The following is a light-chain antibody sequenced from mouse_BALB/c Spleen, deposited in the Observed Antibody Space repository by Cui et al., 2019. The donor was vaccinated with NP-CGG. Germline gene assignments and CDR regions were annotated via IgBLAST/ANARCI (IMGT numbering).Light chain of an antibody. J-gene: IGLJ1*01. CDR2: GTN. Sequence: QAVVTQESALTTSPGETVTLTCRSSIGAVTTSNYANGVEEKPDHVLTGLIGGTNNRAQGGPARFSGSLIGDKAALTITGAQTEDEAIYFCALWYSNHWVFGGGTKLTVL. CDR1: IGAVTTSNY. V-gene: IGLV1*01. CDR3: ALWYSNHWV.